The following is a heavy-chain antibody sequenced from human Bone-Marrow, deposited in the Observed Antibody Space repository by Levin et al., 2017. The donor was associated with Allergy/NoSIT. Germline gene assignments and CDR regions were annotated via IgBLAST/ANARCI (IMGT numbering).Heavy chain of an antibody. Sequence: GGSLRLSCAASGFTFSSYGMHWVRQAPGKGLEWVAVISYDGSNKYYADSVKGRFTISRDNSKNTLYLQMNSLRAEDTAVYYCALVPLRYFDWLRAFDIWGQGTMVTVSS. CDR1: GFTFSSYG. CDR3: ALVPLRYFDWLRAFDI. D-gene: IGHD3-9*01. J-gene: IGHJ3*02. V-gene: IGHV3-30*03. CDR2: ISYDGSNK.